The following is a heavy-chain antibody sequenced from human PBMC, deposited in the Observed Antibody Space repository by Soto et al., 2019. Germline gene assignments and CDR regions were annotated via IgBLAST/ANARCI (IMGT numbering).Heavy chain of an antibody. V-gene: IGHV3-74*01. CDR3: ARGVTSTTYWGLFYN. CDR2: LNPNGTFT. CDR1: GFTFSGYW. Sequence: EVQLVESGGGLVQPGGSLRLSCAGSGFTFSGYWMHWVRQAPGKGPVWVSRLNPNGTFTTNADSVKGRFTISRDNAKNTVYLQMNSLRADDTALYYCARGVTSTTYWGLFYNWVKVTMVTVSS. J-gene: IGHJ4*02. D-gene: IGHD7-27*01.